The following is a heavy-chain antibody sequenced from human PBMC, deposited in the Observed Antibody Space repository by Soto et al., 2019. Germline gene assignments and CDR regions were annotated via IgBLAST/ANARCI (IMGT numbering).Heavy chain of an antibody. D-gene: IGHD5-12*01. CDR2: IIPIFGTA. J-gene: IGHJ4*02. CDR1: GGTFSSYA. Sequence: ASVKVSCKASGGTFSSYAISWVRQAPGQGLDWMGGIIPIFGTANYAQKFQGRVTITAYQSTSTAYMELSSLRSEDTAVYYWARGGAVATITDLDYWGQGPLVTVSS. CDR3: ARGGAVATITDLDY. V-gene: IGHV1-69*13.